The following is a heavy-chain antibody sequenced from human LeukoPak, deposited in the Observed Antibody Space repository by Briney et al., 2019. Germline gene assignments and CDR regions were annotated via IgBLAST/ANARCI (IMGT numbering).Heavy chain of an antibody. CDR1: GYSISSGYY. CDR3: ARLRGAAADYYYYYYMDV. Sequence: PSETLSLTCAVSGYSISSGYYWGGIRQPPGKGLEWIGSIYHSGSTYYNPSLKSRFTISVDTSKNQSSLKLSSVTAADTAVYYCARLRGAAADYYYYYYMDVWGKGTTVTVSS. CDR2: IYHSGST. J-gene: IGHJ6*03. V-gene: IGHV4-38-2*01. D-gene: IGHD6-13*01.